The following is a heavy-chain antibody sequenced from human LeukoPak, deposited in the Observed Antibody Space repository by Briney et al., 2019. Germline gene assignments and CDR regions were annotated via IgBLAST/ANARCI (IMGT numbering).Heavy chain of an antibody. Sequence: PGGSLRLSCAASGFTVSSNYMSWVRQAPGKGLEWVANIKQDGNEKYYVDSVKGRFTISRDNAKNSLYLQMNTLRAEDTAVYYCARDGLSSGWYRNYWGQGTLVTVSS. D-gene: IGHD6-19*01. J-gene: IGHJ4*02. CDR1: GFTVSSNY. CDR2: IKQDGNEK. V-gene: IGHV3-7*01. CDR3: ARDGLSSGWYRNY.